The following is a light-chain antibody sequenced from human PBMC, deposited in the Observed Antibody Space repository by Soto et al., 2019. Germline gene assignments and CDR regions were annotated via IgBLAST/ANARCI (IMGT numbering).Light chain of an antibody. V-gene: IGKV1-9*01. J-gene: IGKJ3*01. CDR3: QQLNIFPPLFT. CDR1: QGIRSY. CDR2: GAS. Sequence: DIQLTQSPFFLSASVGDRVTITCRASQGIRSYLAWYQQRPGKAPELLIYGASTLRTGVVSRFSGSGSGTEFTLTISSLQPEDFATYVCQQLNIFPPLFTFGPGTKVDIK.